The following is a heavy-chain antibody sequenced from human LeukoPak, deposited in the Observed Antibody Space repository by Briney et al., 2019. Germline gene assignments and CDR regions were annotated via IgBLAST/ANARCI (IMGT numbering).Heavy chain of an antibody. J-gene: IGHJ1*01. Sequence: ASVKVSCKAPGYSFTDYYMHWVRQAPGQGLEWMGWINPNSRGTNYAQKFQGRVTMTRDTSISTAYMEVSRLRSDDTAVYYCARGAVAEQSEYFQYWGQGTLVTVSS. CDR1: GYSFTDYY. V-gene: IGHV1-2*02. CDR3: ARGAVAEQSEYFQY. CDR2: INPNSRGT. D-gene: IGHD6-19*01.